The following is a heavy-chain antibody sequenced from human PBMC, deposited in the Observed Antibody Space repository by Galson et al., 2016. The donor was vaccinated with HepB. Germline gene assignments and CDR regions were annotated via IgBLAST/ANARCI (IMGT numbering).Heavy chain of an antibody. CDR3: ARDQYSSSWLVDY. Sequence: SVKVSCKASGYTFTNYGITWVRQAPGQGLEWMGWISAYNGNTNYVQKLQGRLTMTTDTSTSTAYMELRSLRSDDTAVCYCARDQYSSSWLVDYWGQGTLVTVSS. V-gene: IGHV1-18*01. D-gene: IGHD6-13*01. J-gene: IGHJ4*02. CDR1: GYTFTNYG. CDR2: ISAYNGNT.